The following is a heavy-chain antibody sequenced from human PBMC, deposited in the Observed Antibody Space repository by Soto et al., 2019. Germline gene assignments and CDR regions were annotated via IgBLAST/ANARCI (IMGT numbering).Heavy chain of an antibody. CDR3: ASTNSGWIIDY. CDR1: GFTFSSYA. V-gene: IGHV3-30-3*01. J-gene: IGHJ4*02. D-gene: IGHD6-19*01. CDR2: ISYDGSNK. Sequence: PGGSLRLSCAASGFTFSSYAMHWVRQAPGKGLEWVAVISYDGSNKYYADSVKGRFTISRDNSKNTLYLQMNSLRAEDTAVYYCASTNSGWIIDYWGQGTLVTVS.